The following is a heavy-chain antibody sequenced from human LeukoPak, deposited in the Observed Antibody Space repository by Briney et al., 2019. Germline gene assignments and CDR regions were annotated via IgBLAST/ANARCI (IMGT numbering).Heavy chain of an antibody. CDR2: LGSSSSYI. CDR1: GFTFSSYS. D-gene: IGHD6-19*01. CDR3: ATISSGWSTIDY. V-gene: IGHV3-21*01. J-gene: IGHJ4*02. Sequence: GGSLRLSCAASGFTFSSYSMSWVRQAPGKGLEWVSFLGSSSSYIYYADSVKGRFTISRHNAKNSLYLQMNSLRAEDTAVYYCATISSGWSTIDYWGQGTLVTVSS.